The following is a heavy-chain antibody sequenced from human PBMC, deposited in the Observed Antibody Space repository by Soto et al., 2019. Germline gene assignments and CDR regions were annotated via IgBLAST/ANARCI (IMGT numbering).Heavy chain of an antibody. V-gene: IGHV3-30-3*01. Sequence: GGSLRLSCAASGFTFSSYAMHWVRQAPGKGLEWVAVISYDGSNKYYADSVKGRFTISRDNSKNTLYLQMNSLRAEDTAVYYCARGGDIVVVVAATRRTETGLWGMDVWGQGTAVTVSS. CDR3: ARGGDIVVVVAATRRTETGLWGMDV. CDR1: GFTFSSYA. J-gene: IGHJ6*02. D-gene: IGHD2-15*01. CDR2: ISYDGSNK.